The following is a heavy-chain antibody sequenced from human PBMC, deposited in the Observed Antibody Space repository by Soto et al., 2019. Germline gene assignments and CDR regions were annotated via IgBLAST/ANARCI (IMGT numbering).Heavy chain of an antibody. Sequence: PSETLSLTCPVSGGSISSSIYYWGWIRQPPGKGLEWIGSIYYSGSTYYNPPLKSRVTISVDTSKTQFSLQLSSVTAADTAVYYCARREYSSSLPFDYWGQGTLVTV. CDR3: ARREYSSSLPFDY. CDR1: GGSISSSIYY. J-gene: IGHJ4*02. D-gene: IGHD6-6*01. CDR2: IYYSGST. V-gene: IGHV4-39*01.